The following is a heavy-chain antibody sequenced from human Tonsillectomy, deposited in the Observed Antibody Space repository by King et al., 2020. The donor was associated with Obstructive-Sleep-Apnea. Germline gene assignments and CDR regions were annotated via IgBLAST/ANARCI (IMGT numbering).Heavy chain of an antibody. CDR1: GFSISSDYY. J-gene: IGHJ6*02. CDR3: ARANSNTWNYYFYYGMDV. CDR2: IYHSGST. D-gene: IGHD6-13*01. Sequence: HVQLQESGPGLVTPSENLSLTCTVSGFSISSDYYWGWIRQPPGKGLEWIGSIYHSGSTYYNPSLKSRVTISVDTSKNQFSLMLSSVTATDTAVYFCARANSNTWNYYFYYGMDVWGQGTTVTVSS. V-gene: IGHV4-38-2*02.